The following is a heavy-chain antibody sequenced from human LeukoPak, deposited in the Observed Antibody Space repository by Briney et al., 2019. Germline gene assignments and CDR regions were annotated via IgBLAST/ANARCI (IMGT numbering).Heavy chain of an antibody. D-gene: IGHD3-22*01. CDR2: INHSGST. CDR3: ARGRAFYYDSSGYRY. V-gene: IGHV4-34*01. Sequence: SETLSLTCAVYGGSFSGYYWSWIRQPPGKGLEWIGEINHSGSTNYNPSLKSRVTISVDTSKNQFSLKLSSVTAADTAVYYRARGRAFYYDSSGYRYWGQGTLVTVSS. CDR1: GGSFSGYY. J-gene: IGHJ4*02.